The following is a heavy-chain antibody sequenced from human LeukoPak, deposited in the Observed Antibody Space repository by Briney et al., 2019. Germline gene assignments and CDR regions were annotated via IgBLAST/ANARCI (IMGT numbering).Heavy chain of an antibody. CDR3: ARLGLYDFWSGQPPGFDY. J-gene: IGHJ4*02. D-gene: IGHD3-3*01. V-gene: IGHV5-51*01. CDR2: IYPGDSDT. CDR1: GYSFTSYW. Sequence: GESLKISCKGSGYSFTSYWIGWVRQMPGKGLEWMGIIYPGDSDTRYSPSFQGQVTISADKSISTAYLQWSSLKASDTAMYYCARLGLYDFWSGQPPGFDYWGQGTLVTVSS.